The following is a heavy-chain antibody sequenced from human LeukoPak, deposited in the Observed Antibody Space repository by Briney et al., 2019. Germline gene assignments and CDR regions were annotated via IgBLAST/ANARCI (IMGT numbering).Heavy chain of an antibody. CDR2: ISYDESDK. CDR3: AKGVVAATNAAYYGMDV. D-gene: IGHD2-15*01. Sequence: PGGSLRLSCAASGFTFSNYGMHWVRQAPGKGLEWVAVISYDESDKYYADSVKVRFTIYRDNSKNTLYLQMNSLRPEDTAVYYCAKGVVAATNAAYYGMDVWGQGTTVTVSS. CDR1: GFTFSNYG. V-gene: IGHV3-30*18. J-gene: IGHJ6*02.